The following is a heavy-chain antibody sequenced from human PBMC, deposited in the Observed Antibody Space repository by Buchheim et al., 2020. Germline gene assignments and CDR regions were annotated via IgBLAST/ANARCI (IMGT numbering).Heavy chain of an antibody. CDR2: IGGSGGRT. CDR3: AKDSDDSALSDY. Sequence: VQLLDSGGGLVKPGGSLRLSCVASGFAFSRSTMSWVRQAPGEGLEWVSAIGGSGGRTDYADSVKGRFTISRDNSKSTLYLQMNSVRVEDTAIYYWAKDSDDSALSDYWGQGTL. CDR1: GFAFSRST. D-gene: IGHD3-3*01. V-gene: IGHV3-23*01. J-gene: IGHJ4*02.